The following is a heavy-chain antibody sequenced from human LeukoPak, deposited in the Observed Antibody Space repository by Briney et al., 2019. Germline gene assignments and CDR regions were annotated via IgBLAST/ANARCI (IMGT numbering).Heavy chain of an antibody. CDR1: GYTFTSYD. V-gene: IGHV1-8*02. D-gene: IGHD3-3*01. Sequence: ASVKVSCKASGYTFTSYDINWVRQATGQGLEWMGWMNPNSGNTGYARKFQGRVTMTEDTSTDTAYMELSSLRSEDTAVYYCATGLRFLEWHRGGWGQGTLVTVSS. J-gene: IGHJ4*02. CDR3: ATGLRFLEWHRGG. CDR2: MNPNSGNT.